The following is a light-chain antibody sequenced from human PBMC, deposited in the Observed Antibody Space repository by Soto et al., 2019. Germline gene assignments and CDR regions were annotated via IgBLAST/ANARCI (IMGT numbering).Light chain of an antibody. J-gene: IGKJ1*01. CDR2: EAS. CDR3: QQYNSYSTWT. Sequence: IVLTQSPATLSSSPCERATLSCRSSQTVGVRLAWYQHKPCQAPRLIIYEASNRAAGIPARFSGSGSGTDFTLTINSLEPEDFATYYCQQYNSYSTWTFGQGTKVDIK. V-gene: IGKV3-11*01. CDR1: QTVGVR.